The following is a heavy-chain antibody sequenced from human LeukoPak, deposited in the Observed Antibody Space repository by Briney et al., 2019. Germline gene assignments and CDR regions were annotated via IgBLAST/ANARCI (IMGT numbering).Heavy chain of an antibody. D-gene: IGHD6-19*01. CDR3: ARDGYSSGWYDY. CDR1: GFSVSTNY. J-gene: IGHJ4*02. CDR2: IYSGGTT. V-gene: IGHV3-53*01. Sequence: GGSLRLSCAASGFSVSTNYMSWVRQAPGKGLEWVSVIYSGGTTYYADSVKGRFTISRDNSKNTLYLQMNSLRAEDTAVYYCARDGYSSGWYDYWGQGTLVTVSS.